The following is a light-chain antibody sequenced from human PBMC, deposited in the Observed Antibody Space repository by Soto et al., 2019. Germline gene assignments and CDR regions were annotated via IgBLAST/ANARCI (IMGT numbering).Light chain of an antibody. J-gene: IGKJ5*01. Sequence: EIVMTQSPATLSVSPGERATLSCRASQSVSSNLAWYQQKPGQAPRLLIYGASPRATGIPPRFSGSGSGTEFTLTISSLQSEDFAVYYCHQYNNWPPITFGQGTRLE. CDR1: QSVSSN. V-gene: IGKV3-15*01. CDR3: HQYNNWPPIT. CDR2: GAS.